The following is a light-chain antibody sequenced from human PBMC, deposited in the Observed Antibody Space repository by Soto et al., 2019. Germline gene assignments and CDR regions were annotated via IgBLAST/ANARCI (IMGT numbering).Light chain of an antibody. CDR3: QQYGNSPYT. J-gene: IGKJ2*01. Sequence: DIVLTQSPGTLSLSPGEGATLSCRASQSVSSSYLAWYQRKPGQAPRLLIFAASTRATGIPDRFSGSGSGKYSPLTISRLDHEDFAVYYWQQYGNSPYTFGQGTKLEIK. CDR1: QSVSSSY. CDR2: AAS. V-gene: IGKV3-20*01.